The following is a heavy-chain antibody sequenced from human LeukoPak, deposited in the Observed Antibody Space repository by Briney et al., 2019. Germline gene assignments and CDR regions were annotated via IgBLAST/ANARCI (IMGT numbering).Heavy chain of an antibody. V-gene: IGHV1-2*02. CDR1: GYTFTGYY. Sequence: ASGKVSCKASGYTFTGYYMHWVRQAPGQGLEWRGWINPNSGGTNYAQKFQGRVTMTRDTSISTAYMELSRLRSDDTAVYYCARDIAGDIIEDYWGQGTLVTVSS. D-gene: IGHD7-27*01. CDR2: INPNSGGT. J-gene: IGHJ4*02. CDR3: ARDIAGDIIEDY.